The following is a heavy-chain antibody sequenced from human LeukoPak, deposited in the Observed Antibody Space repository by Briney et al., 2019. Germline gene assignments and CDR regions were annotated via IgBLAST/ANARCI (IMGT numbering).Heavy chain of an antibody. V-gene: IGHV4-59*01. J-gene: IGHJ5*02. CDR2: ISYSGFT. CDR1: GGSISSSY. CDR3: ARCVGGHIVGASNCFDP. Sequence: SETLSLTCTVSGGSISSSYWSWIRQPPGKGLEWIGYISYSGFTNYNPSLKSRVTISVDTSKNQFSLKLSSVTAADTAVYYCARCVGGHIVGASNCFDPWGQGTLVTVSS. D-gene: IGHD1-26*01.